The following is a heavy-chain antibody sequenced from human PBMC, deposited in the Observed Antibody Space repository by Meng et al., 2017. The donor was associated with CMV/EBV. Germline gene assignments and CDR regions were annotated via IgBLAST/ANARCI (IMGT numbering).Heavy chain of an antibody. CDR2: ISGSGGST. J-gene: IGHJ4*02. CDR1: GFTFSSYA. Sequence: ETLSLTCAASGFTFSSYAMSWVRQAPGKGLEWVSAISGSGGSTYYADPVKGRFTISRDNSKNTLYLQMNSLRAEDTAVYYCANSDRSSHNPDFDYWGQGTLVTVSS. CDR3: ANSDRSSHNPDFDY. D-gene: IGHD3-22*01. V-gene: IGHV3-23*01.